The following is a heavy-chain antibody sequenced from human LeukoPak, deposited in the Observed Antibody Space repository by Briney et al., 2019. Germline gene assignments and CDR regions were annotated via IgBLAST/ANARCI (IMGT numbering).Heavy chain of an antibody. J-gene: IGHJ4*02. CDR1: GFTFSSYE. CDR2: ISSSGSTI. CDR3: ARSRFVDTPEDY. V-gene: IGHV3-48*03. Sequence: PGGSLRLSCAASGFTFSSYEMNWVRQAPGKGLEWVSYISSSGSTIYYADSVKGRFTISRDNAKNTLYLQMNSLRAEDTAVYYCARSRFVDTPEDYWGQGTLVTVSS. D-gene: IGHD5-18*01.